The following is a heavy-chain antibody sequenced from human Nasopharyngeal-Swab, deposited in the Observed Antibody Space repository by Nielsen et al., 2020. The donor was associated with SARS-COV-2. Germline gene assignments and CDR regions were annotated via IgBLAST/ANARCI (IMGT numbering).Heavy chain of an antibody. V-gene: IGHV4-34*01. CDR3: ARGGAGVVPSPVLGLGPYYSYYYMDV. CDR2: VSRGGGT. J-gene: IGHJ6*03. D-gene: IGHD2-2*01. Sequence: VRQMPGKGLEWIGEVSRGGGTNYNPSLKNRVTISVATSKNQFSLKLSPVTAAETAVYYCARGGAGVVPSPVLGLGPYYSYYYMDVWGKGTTVTVSS.